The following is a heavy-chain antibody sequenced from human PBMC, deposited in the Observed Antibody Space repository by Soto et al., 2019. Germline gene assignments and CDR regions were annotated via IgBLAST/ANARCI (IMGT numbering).Heavy chain of an antibody. Sequence: QPGGSLRLSCAASGFTLSSYAMHWVRQAPGKGLEWVAVISYDGSNKYYADSVKGRFTISRDNSKNTLYLQMNSLRAEDTAVYYCCTPAGASSSHPRGTGTMGTVFS. CDR3: CTPAGASSSHP. J-gene: IGHJ5*02. D-gene: IGHD6-6*01. V-gene: IGHV3-30-3*01. CDR2: ISYDGSNK. CDR1: GFTLSSYA.